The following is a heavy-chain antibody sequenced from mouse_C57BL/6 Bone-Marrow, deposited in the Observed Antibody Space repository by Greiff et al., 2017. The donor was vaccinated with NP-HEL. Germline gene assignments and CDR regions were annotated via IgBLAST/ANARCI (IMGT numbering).Heavy chain of an antibody. Sequence: VQGVESGPGLVQPSQSLSITCTVSGFSLTSYGVHWVRQSPGKGLEWLGLIWSGGSTDYNAAFISRLSISKDNSKSQVFFKMNSLQADDTPIYYCARGAHWGQGTLVTVSA. CDR2: IWSGGST. CDR3: ARGAH. CDR1: GFSLTSYG. J-gene: IGHJ3*01. V-gene: IGHV2-2*01.